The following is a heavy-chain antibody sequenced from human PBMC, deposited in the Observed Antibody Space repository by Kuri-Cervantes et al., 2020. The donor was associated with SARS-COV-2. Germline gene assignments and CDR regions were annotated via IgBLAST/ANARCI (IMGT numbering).Heavy chain of an antibody. CDR2: MNPNSGNT. J-gene: IGHJ4*02. V-gene: IGHV1-8*02. CDR1: GYTFTSYD. CDR3: ASLLSNRGEYYFDY. Sequence: ASVKVSCKASGYTFTSYDINWVRQATGQGLEWMGWMNPNSGNTDYAQKLQGRVTMTTDTSTSTAYMELRSLRSDDTAVYYCASLLSNRGEYYFDYWGQGTLVTVSS. D-gene: IGHD3-16*02.